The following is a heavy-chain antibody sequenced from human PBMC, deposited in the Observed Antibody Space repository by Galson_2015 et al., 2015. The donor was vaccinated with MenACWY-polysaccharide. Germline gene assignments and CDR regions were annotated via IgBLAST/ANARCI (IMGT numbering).Heavy chain of an antibody. D-gene: IGHD3-3*01. CDR3: ARVPPPPDFWSGYYRLYYYYYGMDV. Sequence: PALVKPTQTLTLTCTVSGFSLSNARMGVSWIHQPPGKALEWLAHIFSNDEKSYSTSLKSRLTISKDTSKSQVVLTMTNMDPVDTATYYCARVPPPPDFWSGYYRLYYYYYGMDVWGQGTTVTVSS. J-gene: IGHJ6*02. CDR1: GFSLSNARMG. CDR2: IFSNDEK. V-gene: IGHV2-26*01.